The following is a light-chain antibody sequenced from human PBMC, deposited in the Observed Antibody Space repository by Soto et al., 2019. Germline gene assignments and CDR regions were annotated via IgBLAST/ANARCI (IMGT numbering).Light chain of an antibody. CDR1: QTINSW. CDR3: HQYNSWPPGT. J-gene: IGKJ2*01. Sequence: DIQMSQSPSTLSASVGDRVSITCRASQTINSWLAWYQQKPGKAPKVLIFDASSLKTGVPSRFSGSGSGTEFTLTISSLQSEDFALYYCHQYNSWPPGTFGQGTKVDI. CDR2: DAS. V-gene: IGKV1-5*01.